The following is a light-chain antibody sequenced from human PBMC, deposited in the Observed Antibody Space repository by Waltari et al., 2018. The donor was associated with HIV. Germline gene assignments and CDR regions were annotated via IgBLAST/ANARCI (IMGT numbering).Light chain of an antibody. CDR1: GIDVVHFNF. Sequence: QSALTQPRSVSESPGQSVTIPFTRTGIDVVHFNFFSCYQHLPAKAPKLLSYDVTKRPLGVPDRFSGSKSGDTASLTISGLQAEDEADYYCCTYAAKYVLFGGGTNLTVL. J-gene: IGLJ2*01. CDR3: CTYAAKYVL. CDR2: DVT. V-gene: IGLV2-11*01.